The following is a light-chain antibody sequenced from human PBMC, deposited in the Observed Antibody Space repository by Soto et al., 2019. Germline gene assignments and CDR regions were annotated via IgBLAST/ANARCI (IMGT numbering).Light chain of an antibody. CDR1: SSNIGAGYD. CDR3: QSYDSSLSGFYV. J-gene: IGLJ1*01. Sequence: QSVRTQPPSVSGAPGQRVTISCTGSSSNIGAGYDVHWYQQLPGTAPKVLIYGNINRPSGVPDRFSGSKSGTSVSLAITGLQAEDEAHYYCQSYDSSLSGFYVFGTGTKVTVL. CDR2: GNI. V-gene: IGLV1-40*01.